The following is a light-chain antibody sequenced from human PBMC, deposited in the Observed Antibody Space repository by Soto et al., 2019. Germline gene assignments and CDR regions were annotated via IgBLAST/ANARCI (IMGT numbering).Light chain of an antibody. CDR1: SGHNTYT. Sequence: QSVLTQSSSAPASLGSSVNLTCTLSSGHNTYTIAWHQQQPGQAPRYLMKLERSGSYDKGTGVPDRFSGSSSGADRYLAISNLQSEDEADYYCETWDGNTHTVFGGGTQLTVL. CDR3: ETWDGNTHTV. J-gene: IGLJ7*01. CDR2: LERSGSY. V-gene: IGLV4-60*03.